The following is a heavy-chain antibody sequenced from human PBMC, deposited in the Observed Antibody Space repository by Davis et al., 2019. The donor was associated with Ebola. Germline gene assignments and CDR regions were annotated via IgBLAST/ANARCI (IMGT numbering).Heavy chain of an antibody. J-gene: IGHJ6*02. CDR2: INPSGGST. V-gene: IGHV1-46*01. D-gene: IGHD1-26*01. CDR1: GYTFTSYY. CDR3: ARVRIVGATEDYYYGMDV. Sequence: ASVKVSCKASGYTFTSYYMHWVRQAPGQGLEWMGIINPSGGSTSYAQKFQGRVTMTRDTSTSTVYMELSSLRSEDTAVYYCARVRIVGATEDYYYGMDVWGQGTTVTVSS.